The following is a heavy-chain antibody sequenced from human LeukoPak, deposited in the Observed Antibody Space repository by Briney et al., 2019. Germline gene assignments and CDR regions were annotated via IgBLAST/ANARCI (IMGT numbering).Heavy chain of an antibody. Sequence: ASVKVSCKTSGYTFTNYGMHWVRQAPRQSPEWMGWINTGNGNTKSSQKFQDRVTPTRDTSASTAYMELNSLSSEDTAVYYCARVPLSDPSGHYYPHWGQGTLVTVSS. CDR1: GYTFTNYG. CDR3: ARVPLSDPSGHYYPH. CDR2: INTGNGNT. J-gene: IGHJ1*01. D-gene: IGHD3-22*01. V-gene: IGHV1-3*04.